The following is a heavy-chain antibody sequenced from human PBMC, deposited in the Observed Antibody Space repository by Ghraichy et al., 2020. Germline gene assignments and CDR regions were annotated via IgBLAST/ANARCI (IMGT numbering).Heavy chain of an antibody. V-gene: IGHV4-61*01. D-gene: IGHD4-23*01. J-gene: IGHJ4*02. CDR1: GGSVSSGSYY. CDR3: ASGFPSSGNSADY. CDR2: IYYSGST. Sequence: SETLSLTCTVSGGSVSSGSYYWNWIRQPPGKGLEWIGYIYYSGSTNYNPSLKSRVIISVDTSKNQFSLKLRSVTAADTAVYYCASGFPSSGNSADYWGQGTLVTVSS.